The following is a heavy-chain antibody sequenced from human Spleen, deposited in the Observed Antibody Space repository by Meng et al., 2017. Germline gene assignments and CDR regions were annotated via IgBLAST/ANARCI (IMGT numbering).Heavy chain of an antibody. J-gene: IGHJ4*02. CDR1: GFSFTDAW. V-gene: IGHV3-15*01. CDR3: ATGAAAADH. CDR2: IKSNSDGGTT. D-gene: IGHD6-13*01. Sequence: EGQLVGFGGGLVKPGGSLRLSCVASGFSFTDAWMSWVRQAPGKGLEWVGRIKSNSDGGTTDYAAPVKGRFTISRDDSKNTLYLQMNSLITEDTAVYFCATGAAAADHWGQGTLVTVSS.